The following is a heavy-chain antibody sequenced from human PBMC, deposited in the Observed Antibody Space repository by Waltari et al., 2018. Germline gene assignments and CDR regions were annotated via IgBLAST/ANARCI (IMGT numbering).Heavy chain of an antibody. CDR1: GYTFTSYG. CDR3: ARSLSKYYYDSSGPPGAFDI. D-gene: IGHD3-22*01. Sequence: QVQLVQSGAAVKKPGASVKVSCKASGYTFTSYGISWVRRAPGQGLEWMGWISAYNGNTNYAQKLQGRVTMTTDTSTSTAYMELRSLRSDDTAVYYCARSLSKYYYDSSGPPGAFDIWGQGTMVTVSS. J-gene: IGHJ3*02. V-gene: IGHV1-18*01. CDR2: ISAYNGNT.